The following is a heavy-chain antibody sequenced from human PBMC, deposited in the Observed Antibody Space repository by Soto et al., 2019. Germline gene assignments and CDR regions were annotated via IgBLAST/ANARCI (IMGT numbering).Heavy chain of an antibody. J-gene: IGHJ6*02. CDR1: GFTFSSYA. CDR3: ARRIPFGYGMDV. Sequence: EVQLVESGGGLVQPGGSLRLSCAGSGFTFSSYAMHWVRQAPGKGLEYVSVISSNGDNTDYANSVKGRFTISRDNSKNTLYLQMGSLRDEDMAVYYCARRIPFGYGMDVWGQGTTVTVSS. CDR2: ISSNGDNT. V-gene: IGHV3-64*01. D-gene: IGHD2-21*01.